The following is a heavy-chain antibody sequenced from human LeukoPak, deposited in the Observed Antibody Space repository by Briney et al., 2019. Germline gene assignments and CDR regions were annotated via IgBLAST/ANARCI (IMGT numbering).Heavy chain of an antibody. Sequence: PGRSLRLSCAASGFTFSSYAMHWVRQAPGKGLEWVAVISYDGSNKYYADSVKGRFTISRDNSKNTLYLQMNSLRAEDTAVYYCARDQYRSSSIVFDYWGQGTLVTVSS. CDR3: ARDQYRSSSIVFDY. D-gene: IGHD6-6*01. CDR1: GFTFSSYA. CDR2: ISYDGSNK. V-gene: IGHV3-30*04. J-gene: IGHJ4*02.